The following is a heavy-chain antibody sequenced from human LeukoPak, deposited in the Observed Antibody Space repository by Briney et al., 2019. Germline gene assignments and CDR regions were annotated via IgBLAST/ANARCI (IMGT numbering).Heavy chain of an antibody. CDR3: ARGNKTIVGGIRGDY. Sequence: ASVKVSCKASGYTFTGYYMHWVRQAPGQGLEWMGGINPNSGGTNYAQKFQGRVTMTRDTSISTAYMELSRLRSDDTAVYYCARGNKTIVGGIRGDYWGQGTLVTVSS. D-gene: IGHD1-14*01. CDR1: GYTFTGYY. V-gene: IGHV1-2*02. CDR2: INPNSGGT. J-gene: IGHJ4*02.